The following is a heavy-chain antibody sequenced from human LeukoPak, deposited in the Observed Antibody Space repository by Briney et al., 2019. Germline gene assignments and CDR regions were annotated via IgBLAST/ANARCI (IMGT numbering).Heavy chain of an antibody. CDR2: IYYSGST. J-gene: IGHJ4*02. V-gene: IGHV4-59*08. CDR3: ARAQQLTVHIDY. CDR1: GGSISSYY. Sequence: SETLSLTCTVSGGSISSYYWSWIRQPPGKGLEWIGYIYYSGSTTYNPSLKSRVSMSVDTSKNEFSLKVNSVTAADTAVYYCARAQQLTVHIDYWGQGTLVTVSS. D-gene: IGHD6-13*01.